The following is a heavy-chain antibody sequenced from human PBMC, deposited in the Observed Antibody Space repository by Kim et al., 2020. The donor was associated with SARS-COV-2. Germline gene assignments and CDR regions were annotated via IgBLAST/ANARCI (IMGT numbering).Heavy chain of an antibody. CDR2: ISGSGGST. V-gene: IGHV3-23*01. CDR3: AKDYGANLEWFISWGSHYYFDY. CDR1: GFTFSSYA. J-gene: IGHJ4*02. Sequence: GGSLRLSCAASGFTFSSYAMSWVRQAPGKGLEWVSAISGSGGSTYYADSVKGRFTISRDNSKNTLYLQMNSLRAEDTAVYYCAKDYGANLEWFISWGSHYYFDYWGQGTLVTVSS. D-gene: IGHD3-3*01.